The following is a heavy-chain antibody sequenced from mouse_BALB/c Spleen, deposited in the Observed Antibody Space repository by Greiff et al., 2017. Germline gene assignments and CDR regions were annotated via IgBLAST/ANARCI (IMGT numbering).Heavy chain of an antibody. CDR2: ISSGGSYT. Sequence: EVKLMESGGGLVKPGGSLKLSCAASGFTFSSYAMSWVRQTPEKRLEWVATISSGGSYTYYPDSVKGRFTISRDNAKNTLYLQMSSLRSEDTAMYYCARQDDYDVIYYAMDYWGQGTSVTVSS. D-gene: IGHD2-4*01. CDR1: GFTFSSYA. CDR3: ARQDDYDVIYYAMDY. V-gene: IGHV5-9-3*01. J-gene: IGHJ4*01.